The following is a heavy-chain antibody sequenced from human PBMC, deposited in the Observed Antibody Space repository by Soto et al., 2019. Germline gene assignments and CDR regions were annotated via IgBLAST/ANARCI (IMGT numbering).Heavy chain of an antibody. CDR3: AKYSSGWDEDY. J-gene: IGHJ4*02. CDR2: ISNSGGST. Sequence: EVQLLESGGGLVQPGGSLRLSCAASGFTFSSYAMTWVRQAPGKGLEWVSTISNSGGSTYYADSVKARFTISRDNSKNTLYVQMNSLRAEDTAVYYCAKYSSGWDEDYWGQGTLVTVSS. CDR1: GFTFSSYA. V-gene: IGHV3-23*01. D-gene: IGHD6-19*01.